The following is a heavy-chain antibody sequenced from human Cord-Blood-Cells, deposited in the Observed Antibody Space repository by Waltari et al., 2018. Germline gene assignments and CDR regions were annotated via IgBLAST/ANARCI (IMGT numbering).Heavy chain of an antibody. Sequence: QVQLQQWGAGLLKPSETLSLTCAVYGGSFSGYYWSWIRQPPGKGLEWFGEINHMGSTNYNPSLKRRVTISVDTSKNQFSLKLSSVTAADTAVYYCARRYCTNGVCYWFDPWGQGTLVTVSS. CDR2: INHMGST. CDR1: GGSFSGYY. J-gene: IGHJ5*02. D-gene: IGHD2-8*01. CDR3: ARRYCTNGVCYWFDP. V-gene: IGHV4-34*01.